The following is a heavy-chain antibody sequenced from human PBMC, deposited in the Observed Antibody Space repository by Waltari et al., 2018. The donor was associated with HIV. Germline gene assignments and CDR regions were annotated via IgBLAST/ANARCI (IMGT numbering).Heavy chain of an antibody. CDR1: GGSFSGYY. Sequence: QVQFQQWGAGLLKPSETLSPPCAVYGGSFSGYYWNWIRQPPGTGLEWIGEINYSGSTNYDPSLKSRVTISVDTSKKQFSLRLTSVTAADTAVYYCARGPTVGYSSGWHRYFDYWGQGNLVTVYS. D-gene: IGHD6-19*01. V-gene: IGHV4-34*02. CDR3: ARGPTVGYSSGWHRYFDY. J-gene: IGHJ4*02. CDR2: INYSGST.